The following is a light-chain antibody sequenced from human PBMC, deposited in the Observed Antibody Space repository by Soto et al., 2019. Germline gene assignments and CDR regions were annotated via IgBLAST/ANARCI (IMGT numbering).Light chain of an antibody. V-gene: IGKV3-20*01. Sequence: EIVLTQSPGTLSLSPGERYTLSCMASQSVTSSFLAWYQQKPGQAPRLLIYGASSRATGITDRFSGSGSGADFTLTISGLEPEDFAVYYCQQYGSSQWTFGQGTKVDIK. CDR3: QQYGSSQWT. CDR2: GAS. J-gene: IGKJ1*01. CDR1: QSVTSSF.